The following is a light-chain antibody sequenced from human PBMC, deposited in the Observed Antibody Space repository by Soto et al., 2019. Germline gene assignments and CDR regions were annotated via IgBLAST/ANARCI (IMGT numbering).Light chain of an antibody. CDR3: QHAKSFPVT. J-gene: IGKJ5*01. V-gene: IGKV1D-12*01. CDR1: QDVGRW. Sequence: DIRMTQSPSSLSASVGDTFTITCRSSQDVGRWLSWYQQKPGKAPKILIFAASSLQSGVPSRFSGSGSGTDFTLTITSLQSEDFATYYCQHAKSFPVTFGQGTRLEIK. CDR2: AAS.